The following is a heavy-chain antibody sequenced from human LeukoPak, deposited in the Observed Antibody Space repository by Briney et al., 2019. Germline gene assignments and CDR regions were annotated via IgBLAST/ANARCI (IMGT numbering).Heavy chain of an antibody. D-gene: IGHD2-2*01. CDR3: ARDVSRCSSTSCYSYYGMDV. CDR1: GFTFSSYS. V-gene: IGHV3-21*01. Sequence: RGSLRPSWPVSGFTFSSYSMNWVRQAPGEVLGWVSSISSISSYIYYADSVKGRFTISRDNAKNTLYLQMNSLRAEDTAVYYCARDVSRCSSTSCYSYYGMDVWGQGTTVTVSS. CDR2: ISSISSYI. J-gene: IGHJ6*02.